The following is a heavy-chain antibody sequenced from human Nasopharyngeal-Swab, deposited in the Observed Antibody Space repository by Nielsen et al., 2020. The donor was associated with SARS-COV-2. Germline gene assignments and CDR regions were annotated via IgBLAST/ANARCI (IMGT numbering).Heavy chain of an antibody. J-gene: IGHJ4*02. Sequence: GESLKLSWEGSGFIFGDYWMTWVRQAPGKGLEWVANIHQHGNDKYYVDSVRGRFTISRDNAKNSLYLQMDSLRDEDTAVYFCATGEYSSGWWIFDYWGQGTLVTVSS. D-gene: IGHD6-19*01. V-gene: IGHV3-7*01. CDR3: ATGEYSSGWWIFDY. CDR1: GFIFGDYW. CDR2: IHQHGNDK.